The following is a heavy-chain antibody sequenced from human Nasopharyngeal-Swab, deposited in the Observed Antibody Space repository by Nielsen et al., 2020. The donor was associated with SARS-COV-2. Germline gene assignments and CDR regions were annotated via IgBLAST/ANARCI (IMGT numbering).Heavy chain of an antibody. V-gene: IGHV3-30*18. D-gene: IGHD2-2*03. CDR1: GFTFSSYG. J-gene: IGHJ6*02. CDR3: AKDLDIVVVPDFDYGMDV. CDR2: ISYDGSNK. Sequence: GESLKISCAASGFTFSSYGMHWVRQAPGKGLEWVAVISYDGSNKYYADSVKGRFTISRDNSKNTLYLQMNSLRAEDTAVYYCAKDLDIVVVPDFDYGMDVWGQGTTVTVSS.